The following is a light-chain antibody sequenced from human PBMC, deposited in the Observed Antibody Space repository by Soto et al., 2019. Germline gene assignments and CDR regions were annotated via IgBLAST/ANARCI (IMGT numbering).Light chain of an antibody. J-gene: IGLJ1*01. CDR3: SSFTSSSTFV. Sequence: QSALAQPASVSVSRGQSITISCTGTSSDVGRYNYVSWFQQHPGKVPKLIIYDVSNWPSGVSDRFSGSKSGNTASLTISGLHPEDEADYYCSSFTSSSTFVFGTGTKLTVL. CDR2: DVS. CDR1: SSDVGRYNY. V-gene: IGLV2-14*03.